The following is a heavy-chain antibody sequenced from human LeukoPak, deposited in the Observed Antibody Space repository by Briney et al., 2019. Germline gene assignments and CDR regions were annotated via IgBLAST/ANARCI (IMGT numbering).Heavy chain of an antibody. CDR1: GFTFSSYA. J-gene: IGHJ5*02. V-gene: IGHV3-23*01. CDR3: ARAASSWYGNWFDP. Sequence: PGGSLRLSCAASGFTFSSYAMSWVRQAPGKGLEWVSAISGSGGSTCYADSVKGRFTISRDNSKNTLYLQMNSLRAEDTAVYYCARAASSWYGNWFDPWGQGTLVTVSS. D-gene: IGHD6-13*01. CDR2: ISGSGGST.